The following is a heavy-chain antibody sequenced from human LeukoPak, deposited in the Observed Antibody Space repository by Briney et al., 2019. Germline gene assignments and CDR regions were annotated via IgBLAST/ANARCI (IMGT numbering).Heavy chain of an antibody. Sequence: GGSLRLSCVASGFTFSGNSMNWVRQPPGKGLEWVSSIDTSGRNTYYAGSVKGRFTISRDNAKNSLYLQMNSLRAEDTAVYYCARELVARQDLDYWGRGTLVTVSS. J-gene: IGHJ4*02. CDR1: GFTFSGNS. D-gene: IGHD6-6*01. CDR2: IDTSGRNT. CDR3: ARELVARQDLDY. V-gene: IGHV3-21*01.